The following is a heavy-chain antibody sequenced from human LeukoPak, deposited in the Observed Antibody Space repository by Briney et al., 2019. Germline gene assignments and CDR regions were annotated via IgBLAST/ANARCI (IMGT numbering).Heavy chain of an antibody. Sequence: SETLSLTCTVSGGSISTYYWSWIRQPPGKGLEWIGDVYYSGASNYNPFLKSRVTISVDRSKNQFSLKLSSVTAADTAVYYCARVVPAMKIDYWGQGTLVTVSS. CDR2: VYYSGAS. J-gene: IGHJ4*02. D-gene: IGHD2-2*01. CDR3: ARVVPAMKIDY. CDR1: GGSISTYY. V-gene: IGHV4-59*12.